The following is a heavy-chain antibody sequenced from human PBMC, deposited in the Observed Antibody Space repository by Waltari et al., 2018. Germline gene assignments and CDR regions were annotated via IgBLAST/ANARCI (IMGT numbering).Heavy chain of an antibody. D-gene: IGHD2-2*01. J-gene: IGHJ3*02. Sequence: QVQLQESGPGLVKPSETLSLTCTVSGGSISSYYWSWIRQPPGKGLEWIGYIYYSGSTNHNPSRKSRVTIAVDTSKNQFSLKLSSVTAADTAVYYCARGGEVVVPAATGNGAFDIWGQGTMVTVSS. V-gene: IGHV4-59*01. CDR1: GGSISSYY. CDR3: ARGGEVVVPAATGNGAFDI. CDR2: IYYSGST.